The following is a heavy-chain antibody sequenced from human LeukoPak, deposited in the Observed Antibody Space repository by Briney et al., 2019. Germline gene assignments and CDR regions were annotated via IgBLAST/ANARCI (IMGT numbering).Heavy chain of an antibody. J-gene: IGHJ6*03. CDR1: GFTFSSFV. CDR3: AKGGNIRILDYYYYMDV. D-gene: IGHD2/OR15-2a*01. V-gene: IGHV3-30*02. Sequence: GRSLRLSCAASGFTFSSFVMHWVRQAPGKGLEWVAFIRYDGSNKYYADSVKGRFTISRDNSKNTLYLHVNSLRPEDTAVYYCAKGGNIRILDYYYYMDVWGKGTTVTVSS. CDR2: IRYDGSNK.